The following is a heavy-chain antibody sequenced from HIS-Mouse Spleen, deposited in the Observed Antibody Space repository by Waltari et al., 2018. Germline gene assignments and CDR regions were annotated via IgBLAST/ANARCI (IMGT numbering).Heavy chain of an antibody. J-gene: IGHJ2*01. CDR2: HYYSAST. CDR1: GGSISSSSYY. Sequence: QLQLQASGPGLVKPSETLSLTCTVSGGSISSSSYYWGWIRQPPGKGLEWIGRHYYSASTYSSRSRRMSVNMSVATSRNQFALRLSSVTAAYTAVYYCAREIPYSSSWYDWYFDLWGRGTLVTVSS. CDR3: AREIPYSSSWYDWYFDL. V-gene: IGHV4-39*07. D-gene: IGHD6-13*01.